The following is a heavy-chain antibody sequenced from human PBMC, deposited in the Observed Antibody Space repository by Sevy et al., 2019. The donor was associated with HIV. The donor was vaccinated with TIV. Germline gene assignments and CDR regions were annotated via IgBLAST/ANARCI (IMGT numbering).Heavy chain of an antibody. CDR3: GRLTKWMAFQYFEY. V-gene: IGHV1-18*01. CDR2: ISPYNGNT. CDR1: GYEFTNLG. D-gene: IGHD6-19*01. Sequence: ASVKVSCKTSGYEFTNLGISWVRQAPGQGLEWMGWISPYNGNTNYAQNFQGRVTLTTDTSTSTAYMEVRSLRSDDTAVYYCGRLTKWMAFQYFEYWGQGTLVTVSS. J-gene: IGHJ4*02.